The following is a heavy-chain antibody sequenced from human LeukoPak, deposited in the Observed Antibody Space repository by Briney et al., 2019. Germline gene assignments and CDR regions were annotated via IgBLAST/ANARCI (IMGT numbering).Heavy chain of an antibody. D-gene: IGHD2-15*01. CDR3: ARSGFIGYCSGGSCPSTPNDY. V-gene: IGHV1-46*01. Sequence: ASVKVSCKASGYTFTSYYMHWVRQAPGQGLEWMGIINPSGGSTSYAQKFQGRVTMTRDTSTSTVYMELSSLRSEDTAVYYCARSGFIGYCSGGSCPSTPNDYWGQGTLVTVSS. CDR1: GYTFTSYY. J-gene: IGHJ4*02. CDR2: INPSGGST.